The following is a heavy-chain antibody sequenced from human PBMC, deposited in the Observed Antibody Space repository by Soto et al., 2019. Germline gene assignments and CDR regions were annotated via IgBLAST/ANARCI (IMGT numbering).Heavy chain of an antibody. CDR2: ISAYNGNT. Sequence: ASVKVSCKASGYTFTSYGISWVRQAPGQGLEWMGWISAYNGNTNYAQKFQGRVSMTRDTSTSTVYMELSGLSSGDTAIFFCARDKLQQGYYYYYGMDVWGQGTTVTVSS. CDR3: ARDKLQQGYYYYYGMDV. CDR1: GYTFTSYG. J-gene: IGHJ6*02. D-gene: IGHD6-13*01. V-gene: IGHV1-18*01.